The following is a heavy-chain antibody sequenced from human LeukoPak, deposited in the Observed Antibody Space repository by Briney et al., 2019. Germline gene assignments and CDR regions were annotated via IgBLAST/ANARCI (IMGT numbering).Heavy chain of an antibody. V-gene: IGHV3-30-3*01. CDR2: ISYNGRSN. CDR1: GFTFNNYG. CDR3: ARTVIAAAGGHAFDI. J-gene: IGHJ3*02. D-gene: IGHD6-13*01. Sequence: GRSLRLSCAASGFTFNNYGMHWVRQAPGKGLEWVAVISYNGRSNYYADSVKGRFTISRDNAKNSLYLQMNSLRAEDTAVYYCARTVIAAAGGHAFDIWGQGTMVTVSS.